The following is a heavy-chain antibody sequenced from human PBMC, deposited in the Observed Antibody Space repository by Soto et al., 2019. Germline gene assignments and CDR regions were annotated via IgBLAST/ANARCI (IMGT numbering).Heavy chain of an antibody. D-gene: IGHD5-12*01. CDR3: ARDGGCRDGYAVGCNWFDP. V-gene: IGHV3-33*01. Sequence: PGGSQRLSCAAAGFNFIGYGMHWVRQATGKGLEWVAVIWYDGSHKYYADSVTGRVTISRDNSKNTLYLQMNSLRAEDTAIYYCARDGGCRDGYAVGCNWFDPWGQGTLVTVSS. CDR2: IWYDGSHK. J-gene: IGHJ5*02. CDR1: GFNFIGYG.